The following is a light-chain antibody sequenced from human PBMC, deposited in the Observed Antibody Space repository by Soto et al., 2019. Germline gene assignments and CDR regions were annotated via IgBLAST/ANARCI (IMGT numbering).Light chain of an antibody. J-gene: IGKJ5*01. CDR1: QSVGKH. Sequence: DIQMAQSPSFLSESLGDIGAITCRSSQSVGKHLNWYQQKPGKAPKFLIYGASTLQSGVPSRFTGGGSGTDFTLTVNSLQAEDFETYYCQQSYTSPNTFGQGTRLEI. CDR2: GAS. V-gene: IGKV1-39*01. CDR3: QQSYTSPNT.